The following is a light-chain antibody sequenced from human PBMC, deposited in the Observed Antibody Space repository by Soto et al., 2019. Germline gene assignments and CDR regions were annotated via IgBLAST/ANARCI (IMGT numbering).Light chain of an antibody. CDR2: EVS. CDR1: SSDVGGYDY. CDR3: SSYTDTSGRV. V-gene: IGLV2-14*01. J-gene: IGLJ3*02. Sequence: SALTQSASVSGSPGQSITISCIGTSSDVGGYDYVSWYQQHPGRAPKVVIYEVSHRPSGVSSRFSGSKSGNTASLTISRLQPEDEADYYCSSYTDTSGRVFGGGTKLTVL.